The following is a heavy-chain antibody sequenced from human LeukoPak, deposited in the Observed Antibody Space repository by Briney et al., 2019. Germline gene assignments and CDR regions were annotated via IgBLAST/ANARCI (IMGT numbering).Heavy chain of an antibody. J-gene: IGHJ4*02. Sequence: GGSLRLSCAASGFSFITYNMNWVRQAPGKGLEWVSSISSSSSYIYYADSVKGRFTISRDNAKNSLYLQMNSLRAEDTAVYYCARDEFGRGPFDYWGQGTLVTVSS. CDR1: GFSFITYN. V-gene: IGHV3-21*01. CDR3: ARDEFGRGPFDY. CDR2: ISSSSSYI. D-gene: IGHD3-16*01.